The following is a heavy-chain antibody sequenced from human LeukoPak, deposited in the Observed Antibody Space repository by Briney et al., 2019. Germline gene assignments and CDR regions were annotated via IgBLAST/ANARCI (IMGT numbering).Heavy chain of an antibody. CDR3: AREWGSGSYYNGYFDY. V-gene: IGHV1-2*02. D-gene: IGHD3-10*01. CDR2: INPNSGGT. Sequence: ASVKVSCKASGYTFTGYYMHWVRQAPGQGLEWMGWINPNSGGTNYAQKFQGRVTMTRDTSISTAYMELSRLRSDDTAVYYCAREWGSGSYYNGYFDYWGQGTLVTVSS. CDR1: GYTFTGYY. J-gene: IGHJ4*02.